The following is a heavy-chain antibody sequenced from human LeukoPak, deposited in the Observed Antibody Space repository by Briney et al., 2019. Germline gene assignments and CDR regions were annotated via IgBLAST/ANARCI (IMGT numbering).Heavy chain of an antibody. V-gene: IGHV4-59*08. CDR1: GGSISGYY. Sequence: SETLSLTCTVSGGSISGYYWSWIRQPPGKGLEWIGYIYYSGSTNYNPSLKSRVTISVDTSKNQFSLKLSSVTAADTAVYYCARFTRYYYDSSGYTRGDFDYWGQGTLVTVSS. CDR3: ARFTRYYYDSSGYTRGDFDY. CDR2: IYYSGST. D-gene: IGHD3-22*01. J-gene: IGHJ4*02.